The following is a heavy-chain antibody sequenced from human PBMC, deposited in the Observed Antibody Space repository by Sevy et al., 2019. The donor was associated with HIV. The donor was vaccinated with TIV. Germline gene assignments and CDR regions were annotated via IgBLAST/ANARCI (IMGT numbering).Heavy chain of an antibody. J-gene: IGHJ4*02. CDR2: TYSGGST. Sequence: GGSLRLSCAASGFTVSSKYMTWVRQAPGKGLEWVSLTYSGGSTYYVDSLKGRLTISRDNSRKTVYLQINSLRAEDTAVYYCATSGYSSSWYALDYWGQGALVTVSS. CDR3: ATSGYSSSWYALDY. D-gene: IGHD6-13*01. V-gene: IGHV3-53*01. CDR1: GFTVSSKY.